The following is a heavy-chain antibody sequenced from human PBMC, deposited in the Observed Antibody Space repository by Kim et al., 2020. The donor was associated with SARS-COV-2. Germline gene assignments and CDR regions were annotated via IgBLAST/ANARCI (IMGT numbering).Heavy chain of an antibody. V-gene: IGHV3-48*02. CDR2: ISSSSSAI. Sequence: GGSLRLSCAASGFTFSSYSMNWVRQAPGKGLEWISYISSSSSAIYYTDSVKGRFTISRDNAKNSLYLQMNSLRDDDTAVYYCARDLSAGSTVFDHWGQGT. CDR1: GFTFSSYS. CDR3: ARDLSAGSTVFDH. J-gene: IGHJ4*02. D-gene: IGHD6-13*01.